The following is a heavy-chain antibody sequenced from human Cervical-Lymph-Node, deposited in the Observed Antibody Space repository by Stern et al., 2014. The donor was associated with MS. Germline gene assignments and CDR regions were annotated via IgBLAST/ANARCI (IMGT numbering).Heavy chain of an antibody. D-gene: IGHD1-26*01. J-gene: IGHJ4*02. Sequence: VQLVESGAEVKKPGASVKVSCKASGYSFTAYFIHWVRQAPGQGLEWMGWISTDTCGATYAWRFQGRVTMTRDTSISSTYMELSRLRSDDTAVYYCARDRGSHSDYWGQGTLVTVSS. CDR3: ARDRGSHSDY. CDR2: ISTDTCGA. V-gene: IGHV1-2*02. CDR1: GYSFTAYF.